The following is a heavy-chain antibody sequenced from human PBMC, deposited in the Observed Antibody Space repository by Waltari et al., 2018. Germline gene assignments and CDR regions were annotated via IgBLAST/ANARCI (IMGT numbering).Heavy chain of an antibody. J-gene: IGHJ5*02. CDR1: GGTFSSYA. V-gene: IGHV1-69*01. CDR2: IIPIFGTA. D-gene: IGHD3-22*01. Sequence: QVQLVQSGAEVKKPGSSVKVSCKASGGTFSSYAISWVRQAPGQGLEWMGGIIPIFGTANYAQKCQGRVTITADESTSTAYMELSSLRSEDTAVYYCASPRGYYDSSGSPGWFDPWGQGTLVTVSS. CDR3: ASPRGYYDSSGSPGWFDP.